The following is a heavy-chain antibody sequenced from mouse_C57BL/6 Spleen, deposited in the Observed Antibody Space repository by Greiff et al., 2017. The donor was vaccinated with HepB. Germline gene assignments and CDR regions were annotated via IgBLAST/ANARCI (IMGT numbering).Heavy chain of an antibody. J-gene: IGHJ2*01. V-gene: IGHV1-7*01. CDR2: INPSSGYT. CDR3: AREDTTVAGYFDY. Sequence: QVQLQQSGAELAKPGASVKLSCKASGYTFTSYWMHWVKQRPGQGLEWIGYINPSSGYTKYNQKFKYKATLTADKSSSTAYMQLSSLTYEDSAVYYCAREDTTVAGYFDYWGQGTTLTVSS. D-gene: IGHD1-1*01. CDR1: GYTFTSYW.